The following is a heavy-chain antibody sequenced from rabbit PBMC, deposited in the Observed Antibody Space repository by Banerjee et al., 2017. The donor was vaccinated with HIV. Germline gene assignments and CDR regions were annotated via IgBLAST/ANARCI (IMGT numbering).Heavy chain of an antibody. V-gene: IGHV1S40*01. D-gene: IGHD2-1*01. J-gene: IGHJ3*01. Sequence: YASWAKGRFTLSKTSSTTVALQMTSLTAADTATYFCARDDLWGQGTLVTVS. CDR3: ARDDL.